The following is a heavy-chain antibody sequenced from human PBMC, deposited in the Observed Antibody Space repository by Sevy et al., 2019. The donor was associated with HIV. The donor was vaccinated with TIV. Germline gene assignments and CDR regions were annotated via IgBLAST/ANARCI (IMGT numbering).Heavy chain of an antibody. Sequence: ASVKVSCKASGYTFTSYYMHWVRQAPGQGLEWMGIINPSGGRTSYAQKFQGRVTMTRDTSTSTVYMELSSLRSEDTAGYYCAGGTWDCSGGSCYSDYYGMDVWGQGTTVTVSS. CDR3: AGGTWDCSGGSCYSDYYGMDV. V-gene: IGHV1-46*01. CDR1: GYTFTSYY. CDR2: INPSGGRT. D-gene: IGHD2-15*01. J-gene: IGHJ6*02.